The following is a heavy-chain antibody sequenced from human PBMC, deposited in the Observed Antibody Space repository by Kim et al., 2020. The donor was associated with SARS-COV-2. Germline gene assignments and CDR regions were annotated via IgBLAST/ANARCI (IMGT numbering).Heavy chain of an antibody. J-gene: IGHJ3*02. V-gene: IGHV3-48*02. CDR2: IDTSSDTK. CDR1: GFTFSSYT. CDR3: CILATRGAFDI. Sequence: GGSLRLSCARSGFTFSSYTMNWVRQGPGKGLEWVSYIDTSSDTKYYADSVKGRFTISRDNAKNSLYLYMESLRDEDTAVYYCCILATRGAFDIWGQGTMVTVSS. D-gene: IGHD1-26*01.